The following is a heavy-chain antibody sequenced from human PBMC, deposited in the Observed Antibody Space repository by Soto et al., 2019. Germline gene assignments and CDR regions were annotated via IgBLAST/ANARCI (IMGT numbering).Heavy chain of an antibody. CDR3: ARDRWGSGWRGTASFDI. J-gene: IGHJ3*02. D-gene: IGHD6-19*01. CDR2: TYYKSKRYT. Sequence: QLQLQQSGPGLVKPSQTLSLTCAISGDSVSSNNAAWNWIRQSPSRGLEWLGRTYYKSKRYTDYAISVKSRISINRDTTKNKFSLQQNSVTPEDTAVYYCARDRWGSGWRGTASFDIWGQGTMVTVSS. V-gene: IGHV6-1*01. CDR1: GDSVSSNNAA.